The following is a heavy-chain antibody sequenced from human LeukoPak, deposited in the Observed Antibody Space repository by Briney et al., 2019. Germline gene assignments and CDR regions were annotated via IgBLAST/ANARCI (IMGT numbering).Heavy chain of an antibody. CDR2: IYRAGNT. CDR1: GFTVSSDH. V-gene: IGHV3-53*01. Sequence: PGGSLRLSCAASGFTVSSDHMSWVRQAPGKGLEWVSVIYRAGNTHYTDSVKGRFTISRDNSKNTLYLEMTGLRAEDTAVYYCATWYHIDYWGQGTLVTVSS. D-gene: IGHD6-13*01. CDR3: ATWYHIDY. J-gene: IGHJ4*02.